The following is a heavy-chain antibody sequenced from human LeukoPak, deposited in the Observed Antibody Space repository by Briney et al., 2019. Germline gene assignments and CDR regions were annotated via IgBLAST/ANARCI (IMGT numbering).Heavy chain of an antibody. Sequence: GGSLRLSCAASGFSFSLYNMNWVRQAPGKGLEWVSYIGSRGGTIYYADSVKGRFTVSRDNDKKSLYLQMNSLRAEDTAVYYCARELRTWNRPLGGDYWGQGTLVTVSS. CDR2: IGSRGGTI. CDR3: ARELRTWNRPLGGDY. CDR1: GFSFSLYN. D-gene: IGHD3-16*01. J-gene: IGHJ4*02. V-gene: IGHV3-48*04.